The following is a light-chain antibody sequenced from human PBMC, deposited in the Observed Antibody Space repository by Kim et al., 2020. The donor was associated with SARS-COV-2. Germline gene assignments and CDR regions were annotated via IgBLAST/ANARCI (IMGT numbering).Light chain of an antibody. CDR2: GVN. CDR3: CSYAGDFTLV. CDR1: RGHVGSYNL. J-gene: IGLJ1*01. V-gene: IGLV2-23*02. Sequence: GQLITVSSPGTRGHVGSYNLVSWYQHHPDTAPKLIIFGVNKRPSGVSNRFSGSKSGNTASLTISGLQAEDEADYYCCSYAGDFTLVFGTGTKVTVL.